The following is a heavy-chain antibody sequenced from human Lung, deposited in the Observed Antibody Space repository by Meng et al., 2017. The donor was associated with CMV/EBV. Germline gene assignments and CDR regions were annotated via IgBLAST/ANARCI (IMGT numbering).Heavy chain of an antibody. D-gene: IGHD3-10*01. V-gene: IGHV4-30-4*08. Sequence: CNVSGGSITSDGYHWTWIRQPPGKGLEWLGYIYTGGTIDYRPSLKSRLTLSFDASKTQFSLKLTSVTAADTAVYFCARDASGSGSFLTWGQGILVTVSS. CDR2: IYTGGTI. CDR3: ARDASGSGSFLT. CDR1: GGSITSDGYH. J-gene: IGHJ4*02.